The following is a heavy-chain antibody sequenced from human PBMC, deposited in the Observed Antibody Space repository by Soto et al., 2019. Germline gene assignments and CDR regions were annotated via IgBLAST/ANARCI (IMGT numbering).Heavy chain of an antibody. V-gene: IGHV4-31*03. J-gene: IGHJ5*02. CDR3: VRDRALDSSGHWFDT. Sequence: TLSLTCTVSGRRVGSGGYYWTWIRQHPGRGLEWIGYIYHIGSPYYNPSLENRVTISLDTAKNQFSLNLTSVTAADTAIYYCVRDRALDSSGHWFDTWGQGTLVTVSS. CDR2: IYHIGSP. D-gene: IGHD3-22*01. CDR1: GRRVGSGGYY.